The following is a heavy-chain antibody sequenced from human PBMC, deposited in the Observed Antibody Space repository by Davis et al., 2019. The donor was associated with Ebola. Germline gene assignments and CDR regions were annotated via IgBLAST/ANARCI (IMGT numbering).Heavy chain of an antibody. CDR2: ISGSGGST. V-gene: IGHV3-23*01. CDR3: ARGRYSTSSGVYYYAMDV. D-gene: IGHD6-6*01. J-gene: IGHJ6*02. Sequence: GGSLRLSCAASGFTFSSYAMSWVRQAPGKGLEWVSGISGSGGSTYYADSVKGRFTISRDNSKNTLYLQMNSLRAEDTAVYYCARGRYSTSSGVYYYAMDVWGQGTTVTVSS. CDR1: GFTFSSYA.